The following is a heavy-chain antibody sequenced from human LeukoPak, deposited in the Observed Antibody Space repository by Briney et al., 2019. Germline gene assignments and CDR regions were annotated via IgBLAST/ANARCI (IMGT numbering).Heavy chain of an antibody. CDR3: ARRAGDYSHPYDY. CDR2: INSDGINT. CDR1: GFTFSNYW. V-gene: IGHV3-74*01. D-gene: IGHD3-22*01. Sequence: GGSLRLSCAASGFTFSNYWMHWVRQAPGKGLVWVSRINSDGINTYYADSVKGRFTISRDNSKNTVHLQMNSLRAEDTAMYYCARRAGDYSHPYDYWGQGTLVTVSS. J-gene: IGHJ4*02.